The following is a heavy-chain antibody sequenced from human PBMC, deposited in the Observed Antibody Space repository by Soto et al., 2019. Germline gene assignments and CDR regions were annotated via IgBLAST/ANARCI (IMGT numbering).Heavy chain of an antibody. V-gene: IGHV4-59*01. CDR3: ARDGAVAGNINFDY. CDR2: IYYSGST. Sequence: KTSETLSLTCTVSGGSISSYYWSWIRQPPGKGLEWIGYIYYSGSTNYNPSLKSRVTISVDTYASTAYMELSSLRSEDTAVYYCARDGAVAGNINFDYWGQGTLVTVSS. D-gene: IGHD6-19*01. CDR1: GGSISSYY. J-gene: IGHJ4*02.